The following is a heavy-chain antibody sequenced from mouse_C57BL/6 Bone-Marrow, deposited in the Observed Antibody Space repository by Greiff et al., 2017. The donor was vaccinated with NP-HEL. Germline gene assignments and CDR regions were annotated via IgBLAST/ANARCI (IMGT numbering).Heavy chain of an antibody. CDR3: TTWGGVFAY. CDR2: IDPENGDT. V-gene: IGHV14-4*01. J-gene: IGHJ3*01. CDR1: GFNIKDDY. Sequence: VQLQQSGAELVRPGASVKLSCTASGFNIKDDYMHWVKQRPEQGLEWIGWIDPENGDTEYASKFQGKATITADTSSNPAYLQLSSLTSEDSAVYYCTTWGGVFAYWGQGTLVTVSA.